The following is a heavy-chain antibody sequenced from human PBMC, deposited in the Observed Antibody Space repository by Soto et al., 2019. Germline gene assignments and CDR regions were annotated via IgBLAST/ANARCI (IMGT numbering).Heavy chain of an antibody. J-gene: IGHJ2*01. V-gene: IGHV3-48*01. D-gene: IGHD6-19*01. Sequence: EVQLVESGGGLVQPGGSLRLSCAAAGFTFSDYNMNWVRQAPGKGLEWVSYISSRNRTIYYGDSVKGRFTISRDNAKNSLYLQMSSLRAEDTAIYYCARDKFLWLAPSPGYSDLWGRGTLVTVSS. CDR3: ARDKFLWLAPSPGYSDL. CDR2: ISSRNRTI. CDR1: GFTFSDYN.